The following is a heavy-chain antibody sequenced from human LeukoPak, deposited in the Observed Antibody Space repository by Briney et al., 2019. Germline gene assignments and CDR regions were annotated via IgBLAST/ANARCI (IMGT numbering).Heavy chain of an antibody. V-gene: IGHV3-23*01. J-gene: IGHJ4*02. Sequence: PGGSLRLSCAASGFTFSSYGMSWVRQAPGKGLEWVSAISGSGGSTYYADSVKGRFTISRDNSKNTLYLQMNSLRAEDTAVYYCAKDRVGWEPSNLDYWGQGTLVTVSS. D-gene: IGHD1-26*01. CDR2: ISGSGGST. CDR3: AKDRVGWEPSNLDY. CDR1: GFTFSSYG.